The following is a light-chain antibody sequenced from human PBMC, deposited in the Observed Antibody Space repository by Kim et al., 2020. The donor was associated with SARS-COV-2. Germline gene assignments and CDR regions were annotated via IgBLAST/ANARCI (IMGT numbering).Light chain of an antibody. J-gene: IGLJ3*02. V-gene: IGLV1-47*01. Sequence: QSVLTQPPSASGTPGQRVTMSCSGSSSNIENNYVYWYQQIPGTAPKVLIYRNNQRPSGVPDLFSGSKSGTSASLAISGLRSEDEADYYCAAWDDTLSGRVFGGGTQLTVL. CDR1: SSNIENNY. CDR3: AAWDDTLSGRV. CDR2: RNN.